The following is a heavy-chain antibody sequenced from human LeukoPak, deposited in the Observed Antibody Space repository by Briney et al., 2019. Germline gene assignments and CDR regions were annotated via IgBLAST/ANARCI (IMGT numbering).Heavy chain of an antibody. CDR2: INPGDSDT. V-gene: IGHV5-51*01. D-gene: IGHD3-10*01. Sequence: GESQKISCKGSGYSITRHWIGWVRQMPGEGLEWMGIINPGDSDTRYSPSFQGQVTISADKAISTAYLQWSSLKASDTAIYYCARQEYYYGSGSYSHFDYWGQGALVPVSS. CDR1: GYSITRHW. J-gene: IGHJ4*02. CDR3: ARQEYYYGSGSYSHFDY.